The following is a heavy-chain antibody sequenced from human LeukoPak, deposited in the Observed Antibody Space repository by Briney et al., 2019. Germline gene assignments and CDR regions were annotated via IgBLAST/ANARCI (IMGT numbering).Heavy chain of an antibody. Sequence: SETLSLTCAVYGGSFSGYYWSWIRQPPGKGLEWIGEINHSGSTNYNPSLKSRVTISVDTSKNQFSLKLSSVTAADTAVYYCARGSTRWRPQDYWGQGTLVTVSS. J-gene: IGHJ4*02. CDR1: GGSFSGYY. D-gene: IGHD1-1*01. CDR3: ARGSTRWRPQDY. V-gene: IGHV4-34*01. CDR2: INHSGST.